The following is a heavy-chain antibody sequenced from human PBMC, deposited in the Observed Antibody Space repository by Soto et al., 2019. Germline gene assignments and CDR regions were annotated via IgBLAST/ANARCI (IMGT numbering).Heavy chain of an antibody. Sequence: QVQLVESGGGVVQPGWSLRLSCAASGFTFSSYGMHWVRQAPGKGLEWVAVISYDGSNQYYADSVKGRFTISRDNSKNTLYLLMNSLRADYTAVYYCAKEEGYGDYLFDCWGQGTLVTVIS. CDR2: ISYDGSNQ. D-gene: IGHD4-17*01. CDR1: GFTFSSYG. J-gene: IGHJ4*02. V-gene: IGHV3-30*18. CDR3: AKEEGYGDYLFDC.